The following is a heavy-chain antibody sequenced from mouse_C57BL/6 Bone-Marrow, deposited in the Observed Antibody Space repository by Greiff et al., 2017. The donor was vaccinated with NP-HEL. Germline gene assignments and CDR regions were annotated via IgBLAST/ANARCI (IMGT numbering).Heavy chain of an antibody. D-gene: IGHD2-3*01. CDR1: GYTFTSYW. Sequence: VKLQESGAELVMPGASVKLSCKASGYTFTSYWMHWVKQRPGQGLEWIGEIDPSDSYTNYNQKFKGKSTLTVDKSSSTAYMQLSSLTSEDSAVYYCARGLLLFAYWGQGTLVTVSA. CDR3: ARGLLLFAY. CDR2: IDPSDSYT. J-gene: IGHJ3*01. V-gene: IGHV1-69*01.